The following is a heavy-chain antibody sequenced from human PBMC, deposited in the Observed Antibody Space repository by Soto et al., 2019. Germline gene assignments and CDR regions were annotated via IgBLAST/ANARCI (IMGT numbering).Heavy chain of an antibody. CDR2: INAGNGNT. CDR1: GYTFTSYG. V-gene: IGHV1-3*01. Sequence: QIQLMQSGAEVKKPGASVKVSCKASGYTFTSYGIHWVRQAPGQRLEWTGWINAGNGNTKYSEKFQGRVTITRDTSASTAYLELTSLRSEDTAVYYCARDTGDGTFDFWGQGTLVTVSS. J-gene: IGHJ4*02. CDR3: ARDTGDGTFDF. D-gene: IGHD7-27*01.